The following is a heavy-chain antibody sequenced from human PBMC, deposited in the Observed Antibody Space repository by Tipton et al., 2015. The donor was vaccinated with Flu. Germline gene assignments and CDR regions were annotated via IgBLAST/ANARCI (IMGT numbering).Heavy chain of an antibody. CDR1: GGSISSYY. J-gene: IGHJ6*03. CDR3: ARCLRGEGSNYYYYYMDV. Sequence: TLSLTCTVSGGSISSYYWSWIRQPPGKGLEWIGYIYYSGSTNYNPSLKSRVTISVDTSKNQFSLKLSSVTAADTAVYYCARCLRGEGSNYYYYYMDVWGKGTTVTVSS. V-gene: IGHV4-59*07. D-gene: IGHD2-21*01. CDR2: IYYSGST.